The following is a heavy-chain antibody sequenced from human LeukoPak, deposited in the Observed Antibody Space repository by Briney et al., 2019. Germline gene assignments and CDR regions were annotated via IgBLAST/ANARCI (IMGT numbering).Heavy chain of an antibody. D-gene: IGHD3-22*01. Sequence: GVSLRLSCAASGFTFSSYSMTWVRQAPGKGLEWVANIKEDGSEKYYVDSVTGRFTISRDNAKNLLYLQMNSLRAEDTAVYFCAREYGYYFDSWGQGTLVTVSS. V-gene: IGHV3-7*01. CDR1: GFTFSSYS. CDR2: IKEDGSEK. J-gene: IGHJ4*02. CDR3: AREYGYYFDS.